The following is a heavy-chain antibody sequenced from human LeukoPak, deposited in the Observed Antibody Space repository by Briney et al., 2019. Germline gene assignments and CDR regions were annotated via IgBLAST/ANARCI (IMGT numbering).Heavy chain of an antibody. Sequence: PGGSLRLSCAASGFTFSNFCISWVRQAPGKGLDWVANIKQDASEKYYVDSVKGRFTISRDNPKSSLYLKMNSLRAEDTAVYYCTRDDRTLWSGNYYYYGMDVWGQGTTVTVS. CDR2: IKQDASEK. CDR3: TRDDRTLWSGNYYYYGMDV. CDR1: GFTFSNFC. D-gene: IGHD3-3*01. J-gene: IGHJ6*02. V-gene: IGHV3-7*01.